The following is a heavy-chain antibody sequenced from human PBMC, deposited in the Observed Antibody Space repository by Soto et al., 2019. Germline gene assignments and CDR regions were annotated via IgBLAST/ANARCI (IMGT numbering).Heavy chain of an antibody. V-gene: IGHV3-30*03. CDR2: ISYDGSNK. CDR3: APWXGAFDY. CDR1: GFTFSSYG. J-gene: IGHJ4*02. D-gene: IGHD3-10*01. Sequence: QVQLVESGGGVVQPGRSLRLSCAASGFTFSSYGMHWVRQAPGKGLEWVAVISYDGSNKYYADSVKGRFTISRDNSKNTLYLQMNSLRAEDTAVYYCAPWXGAFDYWGQGTLVTVSS.